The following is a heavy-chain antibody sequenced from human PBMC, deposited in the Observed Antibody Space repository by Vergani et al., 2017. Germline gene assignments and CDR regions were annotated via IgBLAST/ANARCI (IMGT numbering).Heavy chain of an antibody. CDR1: GFTFSDFS. CDR3: ARQGLRWRSFDN. J-gene: IGHJ4*02. CDR2: IGSSGPYI. Sequence: VQLVESGGGLVKPGGSLRLSCAASGFTFSDFSMSWVRQAPGKGLEWVAFIGSSGPYINYADSVKGRFIISRDNTNNSLFLHMNSLRPEDTAVYYCARQGLRWRSFDNWGQGTLVTVSS. D-gene: IGHD4-23*01. V-gene: IGHV3-21*04.